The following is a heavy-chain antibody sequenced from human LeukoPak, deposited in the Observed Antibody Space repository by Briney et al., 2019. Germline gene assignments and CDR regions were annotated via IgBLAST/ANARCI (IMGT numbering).Heavy chain of an antibody. CDR1: GFPFNSYS. CDR3: AKEMAVIGLPCFDF. J-gene: IGHJ4*02. D-gene: IGHD4-11*01. V-gene: IGHV3-23*01. Sequence: GVSLRLPCAVSGFPFNSYSMSWVSQAPGRGLEWVSDISDSGASKYYAFSVKCHFTISRDNSKNTLYLQLSNLRVEETAIYYCAKEMAVIGLPCFDFWGQGTPVTVST. CDR2: ISDSGASK.